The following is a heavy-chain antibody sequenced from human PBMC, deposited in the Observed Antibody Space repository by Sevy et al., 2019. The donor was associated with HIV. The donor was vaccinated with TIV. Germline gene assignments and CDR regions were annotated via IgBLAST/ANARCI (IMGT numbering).Heavy chain of an antibody. CDR1: GFTFSAYG. D-gene: IGHD3-16*02. CDR2: ISSSSHDI. CDR3: ARVVWGPYCYDDY. J-gene: IGHJ4*02. V-gene: IGHV3-48*01. Sequence: GGSLRLSCAASGFTFSAYGMNWVRQAPGKGLEWISYISSSSHDIYYADSVRGRFTVSRDNVGNSLYLQMNSLRAEDTALYYCARVVWGPYCYDDYWGQGTLVTVSS.